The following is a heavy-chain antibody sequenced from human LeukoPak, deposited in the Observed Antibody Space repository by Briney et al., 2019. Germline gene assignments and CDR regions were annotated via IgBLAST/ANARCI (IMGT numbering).Heavy chain of an antibody. J-gene: IGHJ4*02. CDR1: AGSISGYY. D-gene: IGHD3-22*01. CDR2: ISYSGTT. V-gene: IGHV4-59*01. Sequence: PSETLSLTCNVSAGSISGYYWSWIRQPPGKGLEWIGYISYSGTTTYNPSLKSRVTMSADTSKTQFSLNVSSVTAADTAVYYCARGGYYDSGGYYYVHSWGQGTLVTVSS. CDR3: ARGGYYDSGGYYYVHS.